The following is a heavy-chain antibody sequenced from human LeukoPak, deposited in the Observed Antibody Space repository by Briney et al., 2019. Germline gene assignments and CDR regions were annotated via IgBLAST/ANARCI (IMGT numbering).Heavy chain of an antibody. CDR1: GFTFSSYS. CDR3: AKATIYCSGRSCYNDAFDI. Sequence: GGSLRLSCAASGFTFSSYSMNWVRQAPGKGLEWVSGISWNSVSIDYADSVKGRVTTSRDSAKNSLYLQSISLRHEDMALYYCAKATIYCSGRSCYNDAFDIWGQGTMVTVSS. CDR2: ISWNSVSI. J-gene: IGHJ3*02. D-gene: IGHD2-15*01. V-gene: IGHV3-9*03.